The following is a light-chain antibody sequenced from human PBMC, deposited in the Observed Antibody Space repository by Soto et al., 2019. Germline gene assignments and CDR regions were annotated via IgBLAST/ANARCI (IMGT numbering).Light chain of an antibody. V-gene: IGKV1-9*01. Sequence: DIQLTQSPSFLSASVGDRVTITCRASQGISSYLAWYQQKPGKAPKLLIYAASTLQSGVPSRFSCSVSGTEFPLTISNLPPEDFATYYCQQLNSYPRTFGQGTKLESK. CDR3: QQLNSYPRT. CDR1: QGISSY. CDR2: AAS. J-gene: IGKJ2*01.